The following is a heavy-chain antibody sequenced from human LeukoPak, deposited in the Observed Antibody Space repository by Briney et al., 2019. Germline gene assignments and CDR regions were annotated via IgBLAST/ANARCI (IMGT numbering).Heavy chain of an antibody. CDR2: TRDKANSYTT. CDR3: IRVRSGGAFDI. J-gene: IGHJ3*02. Sequence: LSLTCTVSGGSIGTYYWTWIRQPPGKGLEWIGRTRDKANSYTTDYAASVKGRFTISRDDSRNSLYLQMNSLKTEDTAVYYCIRVRSGGAFDIWGQGTMVSVSS. CDR1: GGSIGTYY. V-gene: IGHV3-72*01. D-gene: IGHD3-10*01.